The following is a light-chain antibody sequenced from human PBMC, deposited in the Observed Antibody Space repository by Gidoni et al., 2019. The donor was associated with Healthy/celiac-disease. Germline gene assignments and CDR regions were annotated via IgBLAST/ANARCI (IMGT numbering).Light chain of an antibody. CDR3: CSYAGSSTSVV. V-gene: IGLV2-23*02. CDR1: SSDVGSYNL. Sequence: QSALTQPASVSGSPGQSITISCTGTSSDVGSYNLGSWYQQHPGKAPKLMIYEVSKRPSGVSNRFSGSKSGNTASLTISGLQAEDESDYYCCSYAGSSTSVVFGGGTKLTVL. J-gene: IGLJ2*01. CDR2: EVS.